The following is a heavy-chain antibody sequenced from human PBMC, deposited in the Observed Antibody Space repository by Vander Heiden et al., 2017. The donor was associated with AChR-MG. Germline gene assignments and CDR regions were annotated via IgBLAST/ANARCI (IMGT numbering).Heavy chain of an antibody. J-gene: IGHJ3*02. V-gene: IGHV3-30*18. CDR3: AKEYYDFWSGYYGSDTRGAFDI. Sequence: QVQLVESGGGVVQPGRSLRLACAASGFTFSSYGMHWVRQAPGKGLEWVAVISDDGSNKYYADSVKGRFTISRDNSKNTLYLQMNSLRAEDTAVYYCAKEYYDFWSGYYGSDTRGAFDIWGQGTMVTVSS. CDR2: ISDDGSNK. CDR1: GFTFSSYG. D-gene: IGHD3-3*01.